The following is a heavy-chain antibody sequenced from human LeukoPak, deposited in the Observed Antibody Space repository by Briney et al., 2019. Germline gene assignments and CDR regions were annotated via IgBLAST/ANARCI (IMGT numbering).Heavy chain of an antibody. CDR2: INTDGSRT. CDR3: ARGLGGSYPFDC. J-gene: IGHJ4*02. Sequence: PGGSLRLSCAASGFTFSNYWMDWVRQAPGKGLVWVSRINTDGSRTTYADSVKGRFTISRDNAKNTLCLQMNSLRADGTAVYFCARGLGGSYPFDCWGQGALVTVSS. D-gene: IGHD3-16*02. V-gene: IGHV3-74*01. CDR1: GFTFSNYW.